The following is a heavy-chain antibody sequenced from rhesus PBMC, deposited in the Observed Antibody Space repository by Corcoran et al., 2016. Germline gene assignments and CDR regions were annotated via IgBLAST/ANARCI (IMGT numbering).Heavy chain of an antibody. Sequence: QVQLQQWGEGLVKPSETLSLTCAVYGGSVSGYWWGWIRQPPGKGLEWIGRIRSGGSTTYNPSLKSRVTISIDTSKNQFSLKLSSVTAADTAVYYCARQSGYRFDYWGQGVLVTVSS. D-gene: IGHD3-28*01. J-gene: IGHJ4*01. CDR3: ARQSGYRFDY. V-gene: IGHV4-160*01. CDR2: IRSGGST. CDR1: GGSVSGYW.